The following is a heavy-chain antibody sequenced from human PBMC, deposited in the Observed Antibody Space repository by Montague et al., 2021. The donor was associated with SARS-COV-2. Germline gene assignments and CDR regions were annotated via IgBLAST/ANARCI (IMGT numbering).Heavy chain of an antibody. J-gene: IGHJ3*02. V-gene: IGHV4-34*01. D-gene: IGHD2-15*01. CDR2: ISDIGGT. CDR3: VRERECSGGSCYGPDDDAFDI. CDR1: GGSFNGYY. Sequence: SETLSLTCAVYGGSFNGYYWNWIRQPPGKGLEWIGEISDIGGTTYNPSLESRLTTSVDRSKNQFSLRLTSVTAADTAVYYCVRERECSGGSCYGPDDDAFDIWGQGTVVTVSS.